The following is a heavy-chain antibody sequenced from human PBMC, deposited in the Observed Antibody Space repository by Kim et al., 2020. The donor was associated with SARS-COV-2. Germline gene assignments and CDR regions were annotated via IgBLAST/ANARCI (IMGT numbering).Heavy chain of an antibody. Sequence: PSLKSRVTISVDTSKNQFSLKLSSVTAADTAVYYCARDSCCGGSSSFFDYWGQGTLVTVSS. J-gene: IGHJ4*02. D-gene: IGHD2-15*01. V-gene: IGHV4-31*02. CDR3: ARDSCCGGSSSFFDY.